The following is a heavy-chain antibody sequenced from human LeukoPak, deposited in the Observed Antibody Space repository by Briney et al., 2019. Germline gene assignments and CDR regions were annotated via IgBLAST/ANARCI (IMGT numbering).Heavy chain of an antibody. J-gene: IGHJ3*01. D-gene: IGHD1-26*01. V-gene: IGHV4-30-2*01. CDR2: IFQSGSP. Sequence: PSETLSLTCAVSGGPISSGGYSWTWIRQPPGRGLEWIVYIFQSGSPSYNPSLRSRVTISVDTSRNHFSLELISVTAADTAMYYCARDRAGLGLLDFWGQGTMVTVSS. CDR3: ARDRAGLGLLDF. CDR1: GGPISSGGYS.